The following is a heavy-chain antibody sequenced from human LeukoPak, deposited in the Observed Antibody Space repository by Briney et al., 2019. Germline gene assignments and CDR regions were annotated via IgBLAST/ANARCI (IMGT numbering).Heavy chain of an antibody. Sequence: PGGSLRLSCAASGFTFSSYSMNWVRQAPGKGLEWVSYISSSSSTIYYADSVKGRFTISRDNAKNSLYLQMNSLRAEDTAVYYCARGFVGALTPTPFGYWGQGTLVTVSS. CDR3: ARGFVGALTPTPFGY. J-gene: IGHJ4*02. D-gene: IGHD2-15*01. V-gene: IGHV3-48*01. CDR1: GFTFSSYS. CDR2: ISSSSSTI.